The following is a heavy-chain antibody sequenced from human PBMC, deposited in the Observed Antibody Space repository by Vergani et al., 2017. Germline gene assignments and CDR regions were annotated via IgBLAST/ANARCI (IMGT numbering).Heavy chain of an antibody. D-gene: IGHD6-13*01. CDR1: GGSISSSSYY. CDR2: IYYSGST. Sequence: QVQLQESGPGLVKPSETLSLTCTVSGGSISSSSYYWGWIRQPPGKGLEWIGSIYYSGSTYYNPSLKSRVTISVDTSKNQFSLKLSSVTAADTAVYYCARPGYSSSWYAWYFDYWGQGTLVTVSS. CDR3: ARPGYSSSWYAWYFDY. V-gene: IGHV4-39*01. J-gene: IGHJ4*02.